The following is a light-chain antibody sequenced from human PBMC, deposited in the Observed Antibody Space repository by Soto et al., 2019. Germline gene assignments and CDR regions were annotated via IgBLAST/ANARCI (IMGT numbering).Light chain of an antibody. CDR3: QQYNSYPWT. V-gene: IGKV1-5*03. J-gene: IGKJ1*01. CDR1: QSISSW. CDR2: KAS. Sequence: DIQMPQSPSTLSASVGDRVTITCRASQSISSWLAWYQQKPGKAPKLLIYKASSLESGVTSRFSGSGSGTEFPLTISSLQPDDVATYYCQQYNSYPWTFGQGTKVEIK.